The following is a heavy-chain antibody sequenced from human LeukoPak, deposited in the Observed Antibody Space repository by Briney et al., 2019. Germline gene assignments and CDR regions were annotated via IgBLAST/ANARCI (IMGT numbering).Heavy chain of an antibody. Sequence: ASVKVSCKASGYTFTGYYMHWVRQAPGQGLEWMGWINPNSGGTNYAQKFQGRVTMTRDTSISTAYMELSRLRSDDTAVYYCARTGTTGPYYYYYYGMDVWGQGTTVTVSS. CDR1: GYTFTGYY. V-gene: IGHV1-2*02. CDR3: ARTGTTGPYYYYYYGMDV. CDR2: INPNSGGT. J-gene: IGHJ6*02. D-gene: IGHD1-1*01.